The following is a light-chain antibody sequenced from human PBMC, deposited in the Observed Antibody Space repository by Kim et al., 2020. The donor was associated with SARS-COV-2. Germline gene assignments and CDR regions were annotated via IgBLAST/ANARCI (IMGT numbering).Light chain of an antibody. Sequence: SPGERATLSCRASQSVSSNLAWYQQKPGQAPRLLLYDASTRATGIPARFSGSGSGTQFTLTISSLQSEDFAVYYCHQYNNWPLTFGGGTKVDIK. CDR1: QSVSSN. V-gene: IGKV3-15*01. J-gene: IGKJ4*01. CDR3: HQYNNWPLT. CDR2: DAS.